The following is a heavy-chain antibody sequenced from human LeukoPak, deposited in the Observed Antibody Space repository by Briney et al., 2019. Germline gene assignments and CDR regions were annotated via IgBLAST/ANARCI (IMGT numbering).Heavy chain of an antibody. CDR1: GGSISTYF. J-gene: IGHJ4*02. CDR2: VYYSGST. CDR3: ARSALDTSGSFYKPQPFEY. V-gene: IGHV4-59*01. Sequence: PSETLSLTCTVSGGSISTYFWSWIRQPPGKGLEWIGYVYYSGSTNYNPSLKSRVSISVDTSENQFSLKLTSVTAADTAVYYCARSALDTSGSFYKPQPFEYWGQGTLVTVSS. D-gene: IGHD3-10*01.